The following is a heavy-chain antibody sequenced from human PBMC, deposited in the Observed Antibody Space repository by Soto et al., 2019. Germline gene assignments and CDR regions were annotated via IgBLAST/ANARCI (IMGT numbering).Heavy chain of an antibody. CDR2: ITWNGGTI. CDR1: GFAFDDYV. D-gene: IGHD6-13*01. CDR3: AKGGSAALIAPSGRDNWFDP. V-gene: IGHV3-9*01. Sequence: EVQLVESGGGLVQPGRSLRLSCAASGFAFDDYVMHWVRQPPGRGLEWGSGITWNGGTIRYVDSVKGRFTISRDNAENSLYLQMNSLRPEDTAVYYCAKGGSAALIAPSGRDNWFDPWGQGTQVTVSS. J-gene: IGHJ5*02.